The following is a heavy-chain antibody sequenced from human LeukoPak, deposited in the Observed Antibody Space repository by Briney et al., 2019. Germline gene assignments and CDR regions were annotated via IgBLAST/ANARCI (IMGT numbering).Heavy chain of an antibody. CDR1: VFTFSNYW. Sequence: GGSLRLTCAASVFTFSNYWMHWVRQTPGKGLVWVSRINSDGGNTNYADSVKGRFTVSRDNAKNTLYLQINSLRVEDTALYYCVRGGSSVSFDYWGQGTLVAVSS. V-gene: IGHV3-74*01. J-gene: IGHJ4*02. D-gene: IGHD3-10*01. CDR3: VRGGSSVSFDY. CDR2: INSDGGNT.